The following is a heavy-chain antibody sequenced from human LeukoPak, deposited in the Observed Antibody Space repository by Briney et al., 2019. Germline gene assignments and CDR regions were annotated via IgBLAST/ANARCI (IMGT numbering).Heavy chain of an antibody. CDR1: GYTVTSLD. Sequence: ASVKVSCKASGYTVTSLDINWVRQATGQGLEWMGWINPNSGNRGYAQQFQGRVTITRDTSIRTAYTELTSLRSEDTAVYYCARVDGSPDYWGQGTLVTVSS. J-gene: IGHJ4*02. V-gene: IGHV1-8*03. CDR2: INPNSGNR. D-gene: IGHD2-15*01. CDR3: ARVDGSPDY.